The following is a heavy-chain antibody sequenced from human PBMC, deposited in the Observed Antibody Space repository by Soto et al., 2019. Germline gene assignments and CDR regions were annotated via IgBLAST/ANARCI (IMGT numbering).Heavy chain of an antibody. CDR1: GYTFIRYG. V-gene: IGHV1-18*01. D-gene: IGHD3-16*01. CDR2: ITPYNDYT. Sequence: QVQLVQSAGEVKKPGASVKVSCKASGYTFIRYGITWVRQAPGQGLEWMGWITPYNDYTIYAQKLQGRVSMTSDTYKNTDSLDLRRLLSADTKVYYCERGGYYDNNWRPFSHYGLDVWGQGTSVTVSS. CDR3: ERGGYYDNNWRPFSHYGLDV. J-gene: IGHJ6*02.